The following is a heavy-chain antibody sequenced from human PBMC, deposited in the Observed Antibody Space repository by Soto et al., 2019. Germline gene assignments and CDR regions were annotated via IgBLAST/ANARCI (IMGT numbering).Heavy chain of an antibody. CDR3: ARGVRTGLLYAGWFDP. Sequence: SETLSLTCTVSGGSVSSGSYYWSWIRQPPGKGLEWIGYIYYSGSTNYNPSLKSRVTISVDTSKNQFSLKLSSVTAADTAVYYCARGVRTGLLYAGWFDPWGQGTLVTVSS. V-gene: IGHV4-61*01. D-gene: IGHD2-2*01. CDR1: GGSVSSGSYY. J-gene: IGHJ5*02. CDR2: IYYSGST.